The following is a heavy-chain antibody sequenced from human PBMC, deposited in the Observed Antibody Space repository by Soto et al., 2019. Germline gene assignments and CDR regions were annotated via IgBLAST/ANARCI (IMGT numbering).Heavy chain of an antibody. CDR3: AGTTSLRWYYIDV. CDR1: GDSVSSNSAA. D-gene: IGHD1-1*01. V-gene: IGHV6-1*01. Sequence: SQTLSLTCAISGDSVSSNSAAWNWIRQSPSRGLEWLGRTYYRSRWYNDYAVSVKSRTTVNPDTSTNQFSLHLNSVPPEDTAVYYCAGTTSLRWYYIDVWDKGTTVTVSS. J-gene: IGHJ6*03. CDR2: TYYRSRWYN.